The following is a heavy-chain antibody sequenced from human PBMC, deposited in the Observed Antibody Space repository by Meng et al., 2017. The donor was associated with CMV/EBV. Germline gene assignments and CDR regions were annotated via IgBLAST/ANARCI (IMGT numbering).Heavy chain of an antibody. V-gene: IGHV3-74*01. CDR1: GFTFSSYW. Sequence: ETLSLTCAASGFTFSSYWMHWVRQAPGKGLVWVSRINSDGSSTSYADSVKGRFTISRDNSKNTLYLQMNSLRAEDTAVYYCAKDDLKYDFWSGYYSFDHYYYYGMDVWGQGTTVTVSS. CDR2: INSDGSST. CDR3: AKDDLKYDFWSGYYSFDHYYYYGMDV. D-gene: IGHD3-3*01. J-gene: IGHJ6*02.